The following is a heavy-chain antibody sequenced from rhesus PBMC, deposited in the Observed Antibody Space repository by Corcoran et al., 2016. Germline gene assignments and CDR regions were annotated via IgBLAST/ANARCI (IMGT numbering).Heavy chain of an antibody. D-gene: IGHD3-16*01. CDR3: AKGYSGSYYRFDY. J-gene: IGHJ4*01. CDR2: ISSGGGST. Sequence: EVQLVESGGGLVQPGGSLRLSCAASGFTFSSYGMSWVRLAPGKGLEWISAISSGGGSTYYADSVKGRFTISRDNSKNTLSRQMNSLRAEDTAVYYCAKGYSGSYYRFDYWGQGVLVTVSS. CDR1: GFTFSSYG. V-gene: IGHV3S25*01.